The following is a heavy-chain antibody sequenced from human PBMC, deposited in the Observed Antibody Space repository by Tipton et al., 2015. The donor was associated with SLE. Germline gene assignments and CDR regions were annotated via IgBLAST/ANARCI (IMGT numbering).Heavy chain of an antibody. J-gene: IGHJ3*02. V-gene: IGHV4-59*01. D-gene: IGHD6-13*01. Sequence: LRLSCAVYGGSFSGYYWSWIRQPPGKGLEWIGYIYYSGSTNYNPSLKSRVTISVDTSKNQFSLKLSSVTAADTAVYYCARGGSSWPDAFDIWGQGTMVTVSS. CDR2: IYYSGST. CDR3: ARGGSSWPDAFDI. CDR1: GGSFSGYY.